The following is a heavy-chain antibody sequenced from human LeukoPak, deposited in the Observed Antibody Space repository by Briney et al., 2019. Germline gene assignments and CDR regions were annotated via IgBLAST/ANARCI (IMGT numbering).Heavy chain of an antibody. D-gene: IGHD6-13*01. CDR1: GGSFSGYY. V-gene: IGHV4-34*01. Sequence: SETLSLTCAVYGGSFSGYYWSWIRQPPGKGLEWIGEINHSGSTNYNPSLKSRVTISVDTSKNQFSLELSSVTAADTAVYYCARVLYSSSWYYFDYWGQGTLVTVSS. CDR2: INHSGST. J-gene: IGHJ4*02. CDR3: ARVLYSSSWYYFDY.